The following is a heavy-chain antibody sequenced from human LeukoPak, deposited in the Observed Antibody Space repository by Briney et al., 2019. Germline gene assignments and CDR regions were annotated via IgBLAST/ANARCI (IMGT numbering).Heavy chain of an antibody. CDR1: VYTFTSLA. Sequence: ASVKVSCKASVYTFTSLAIHWVRQAPGQRLEWMGWINAGNGNTKFSQPCQCRVSITRDTSASTAYMELSYLRSQETDLYFCARSIVYSSDSDGGYYFDYWGQGTLVTVSS. CDR3: ARSIVYSSDSDGGYYFDY. CDR2: INAGNGNT. D-gene: IGHD6-19*01. J-gene: IGHJ4*02. V-gene: IGHV1-3*01.